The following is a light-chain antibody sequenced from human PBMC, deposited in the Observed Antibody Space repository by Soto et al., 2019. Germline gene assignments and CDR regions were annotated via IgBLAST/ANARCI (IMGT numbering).Light chain of an antibody. Sequence: QSALTQPASVSGSPGQSITISCTGTSSDVGGYDYVSWYQRHPGKAPRLMIYDVTNRPSGVSDRFSGSKSGNTASLTISGLQTEDEAEYYCSSHTSSSAVVFGGGTKLTVL. J-gene: IGLJ2*01. CDR3: SSHTSSSAVV. CDR1: SSDVGGYDY. CDR2: DVT. V-gene: IGLV2-14*03.